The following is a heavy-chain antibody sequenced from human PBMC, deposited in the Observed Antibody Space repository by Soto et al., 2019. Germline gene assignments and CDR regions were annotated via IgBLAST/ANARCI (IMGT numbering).Heavy chain of an antibody. D-gene: IGHD3-3*01. Sequence: QVQLLESGPELVKPSETLSLSCTVSGGSISDYFWSWIQQPAGKGLEWIGRIHASGSRTYNPYLRSRVTVSVDTSKNQLSLRLTSVSAADTAVYYCARVEWPGENWFDPWGQGTLV. V-gene: IGHV4-4*07. CDR3: ARVEWPGENWFDP. CDR2: IHASGSR. J-gene: IGHJ5*02. CDR1: GGSISDYF.